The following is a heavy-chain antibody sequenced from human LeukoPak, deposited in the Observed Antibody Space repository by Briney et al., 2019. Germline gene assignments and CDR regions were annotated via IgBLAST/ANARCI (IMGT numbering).Heavy chain of an antibody. CDR1: GYTFTSYY. V-gene: IGHV1-46*01. D-gene: IGHD5-12*01. CDR3: ATGRYSGYEIDY. J-gene: IGHJ4*02. Sequence: AASVKVSCKASGYTFTSYYMHWVRQAPGQGLEWMGIINPSGGSTSYAQKFQGRVTMTRDMSTSTVYMELSSLRSEDTAVYYCATGRYSGYEIDYWGQGTLVTVSS. CDR2: INPSGGST.